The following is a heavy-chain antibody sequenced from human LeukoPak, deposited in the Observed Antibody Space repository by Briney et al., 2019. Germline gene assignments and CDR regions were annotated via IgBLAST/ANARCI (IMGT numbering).Heavy chain of an antibody. CDR3: AKKVGSGWYEGFDY. V-gene: IGHV3-23*01. CDR1: GFTFSSYA. J-gene: IGHJ4*02. Sequence: GGSLRLSCAASGFTFSSYAMSWVRQAPGKGLEWVSAISGSGSNTYYADSVKGRFTISRDNSKNTLYLQMNSLRVEDTAVYYCAKKVGSGWYEGFDYWGQGTLVNVSS. D-gene: IGHD6-19*01. CDR2: ISGSGSNT.